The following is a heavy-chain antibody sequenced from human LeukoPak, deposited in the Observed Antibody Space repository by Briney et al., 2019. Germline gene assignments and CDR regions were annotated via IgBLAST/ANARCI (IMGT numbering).Heavy chain of an antibody. D-gene: IGHD3-3*01. J-gene: IGHJ6*02. CDR3: ARDRYYDFWSGYYPRSHYYGMDV. Sequence: SETLSLTCTVSGGSISSYYWSWIRQPPGKGLEWIGYIYYSGSTNYNPSLKSRVTISVDTSKNQFSLKLRSVTAADTAVYYCARDRYYDFWSGYYPRSHYYGMDVWGQGTTVTVSS. CDR2: IYYSGST. V-gene: IGHV4-59*01. CDR1: GGSISSYY.